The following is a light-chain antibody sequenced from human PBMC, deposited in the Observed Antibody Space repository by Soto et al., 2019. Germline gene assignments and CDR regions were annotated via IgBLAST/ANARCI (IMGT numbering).Light chain of an antibody. CDR3: LQYDSSRT. CDR1: QSVMSRF. CDR2: GTS. J-gene: IGKJ1*01. Sequence: EIVLTQSPGTLSLSPGERATLSCRASQSVMSRFLAWYQQKSCQAPRLLIYGTSIRSAGIPDRFSGSGSGTDFTLTISRLEPEDFAVYYCLQYDSSRTFGQGTKVEMK. V-gene: IGKV3-20*01.